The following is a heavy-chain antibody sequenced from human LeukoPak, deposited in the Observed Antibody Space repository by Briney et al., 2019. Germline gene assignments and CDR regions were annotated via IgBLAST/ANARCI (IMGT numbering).Heavy chain of an antibody. Sequence: ASVKVSCKAPGYTFTSYGISWVRQAPGQGLEWMGWISAYNGNTNYAQKIQGRGTMTTDTSTRTAYMELRSLRSDDTAVYYCARHAVEYSSAHFDYWGQGTLVTVSS. CDR1: GYTFTSYG. CDR3: ARHAVEYSSAHFDY. J-gene: IGHJ4*02. CDR2: ISAYNGNT. V-gene: IGHV1-18*01. D-gene: IGHD6-19*01.